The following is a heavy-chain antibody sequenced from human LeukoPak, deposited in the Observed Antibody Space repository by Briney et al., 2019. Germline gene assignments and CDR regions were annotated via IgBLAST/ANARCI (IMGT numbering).Heavy chain of an antibody. Sequence: SGTLSLTCAVSGGSISSSNWWSWVRQPPGKGLEWIGEIYHSGSTNYNPSLKSRVTISVDKSKNQFSLKLSSVTAADTAVYYCARSRGMYYDFWSGLNFDYWGQGTLVTVSS. V-gene: IGHV4-4*02. CDR2: IYHSGST. J-gene: IGHJ4*02. CDR3: ARSRGMYYDFWSGLNFDY. CDR1: GGSISSSNW. D-gene: IGHD3-3*01.